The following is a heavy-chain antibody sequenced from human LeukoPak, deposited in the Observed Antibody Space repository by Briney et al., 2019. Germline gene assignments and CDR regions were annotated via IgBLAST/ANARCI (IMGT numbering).Heavy chain of an antibody. CDR2: IKSKTDGGTT. V-gene: IGHV3-15*01. CDR3: TPDVYLTPFFDY. J-gene: IGHJ4*02. D-gene: IGHD5/OR15-5a*01. Sequence: GGSLRLSCAASGFTFSNAWMSWVRQAPGKGLEWGGRIKSKTDGGTTDYAAPVTGRFTISRDDSKNTLYLQMNSLKTEDTAVYYCTPDVYLTPFFDYWGQGTLVTVSS. CDR1: GFTFSNAW.